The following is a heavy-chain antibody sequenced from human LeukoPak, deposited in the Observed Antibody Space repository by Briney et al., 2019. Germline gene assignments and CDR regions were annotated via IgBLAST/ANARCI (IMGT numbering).Heavy chain of an antibody. CDR2: IYYSGST. V-gene: IGHV4-59*01. J-gene: IGHJ4*02. D-gene: IGHD3-16*01. Sequence: SETLSLTCTVSGGSISNYYWSWIRQSPAKGLAWIGNIYYSGSTNYNPSLKSRVTIPLDTPNNQFSLKLSYVTAADTAVYYCARANRLAWGYYFDYWGQGTLVTVSS. CDR1: GGSISNYY. CDR3: ARANRLAWGYYFDY.